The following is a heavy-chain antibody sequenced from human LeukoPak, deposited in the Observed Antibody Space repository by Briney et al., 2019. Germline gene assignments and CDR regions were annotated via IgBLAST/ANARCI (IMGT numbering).Heavy chain of an antibody. CDR3: ARGAVDTAMAGKYSFDS. CDR2: INHSGST. D-gene: IGHD5-18*01. J-gene: IGHJ4*02. CDR1: GGSFSGYY. Sequence: SETLSLTCAVYGGSFSGYYWSWIRQPPGKGLEWIGEINHSGSTNYNPSLKSRVTISVDTSKNQFSLKLSSVTAADTAVYYCARGAVDTAMAGKYSFDSGGQETLVTVSS. V-gene: IGHV4-34*01.